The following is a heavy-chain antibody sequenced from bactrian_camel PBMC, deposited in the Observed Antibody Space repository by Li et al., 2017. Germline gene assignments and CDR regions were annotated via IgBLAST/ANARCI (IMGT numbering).Heavy chain of an antibody. CDR2: TNSDGTT. J-gene: IGHJ7*01. Sequence: GGSVQPGGSLRLSCTASGSTFGGRDMAWYGWYRQGPGAECELVSITNSDGTTTYLSSVKGRFTISKDNAKNTLYLEMNSLKPEDSGMYYCAASQGQPCYYSDYDYGMDYSHKGTQVTVS. V-gene: IGHV3S53*01. D-gene: IGHD4*01. CDR1: GSTFGGRD.